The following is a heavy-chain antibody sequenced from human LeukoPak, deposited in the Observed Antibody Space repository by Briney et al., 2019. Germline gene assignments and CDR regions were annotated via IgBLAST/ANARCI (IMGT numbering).Heavy chain of an antibody. CDR2: ISGSGGST. V-gene: IGHV3-23*01. CDR1: GFTFSSYA. J-gene: IGHJ4*02. Sequence: GGSLRLSCAASGFTFSSYAMSWVRQAPGKGLEWVSAISGSGGSTYYADSVKGRFTIPRDNSKNTLYLQMNSLRAEDTAVYYYAKPIQRIVRGVIITGFDYWGQGTLVTVSS. D-gene: IGHD3-10*01. CDR3: AKPIQRIVRGVIITGFDY.